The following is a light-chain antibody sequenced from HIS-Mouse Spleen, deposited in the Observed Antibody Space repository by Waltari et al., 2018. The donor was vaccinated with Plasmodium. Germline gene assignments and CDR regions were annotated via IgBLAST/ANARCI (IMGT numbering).Light chain of an antibody. CDR2: DAS. V-gene: IGKV1-39*01. CDR3: QQNYNTWT. CDR1: QSISSY. J-gene: IGKJ1*01. Sequence: DIQMTQSPSSLSASVGDRVTITCRASQSISSYLNWYQQKPVKAPKLLIYDASSLQSGVPSRFSGSGSGTDCILIISSLQPEDFATYYCQQNYNTWTFGQGTKVEIK.